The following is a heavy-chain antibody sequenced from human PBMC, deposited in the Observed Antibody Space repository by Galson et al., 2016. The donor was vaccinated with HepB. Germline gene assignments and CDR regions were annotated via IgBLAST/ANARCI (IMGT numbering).Heavy chain of an antibody. CDR1: GFTFSSHW. Sequence: SLRLSCAASGFTFSSHWMNWVRQAPGKGLEWVANIKEDGSEKYYVDSVKGRFTISRDNAKNSLHLQMNSLRAEDTAVYYCARDPSAWYYFDYWGQGTLVIVSS. CDR3: ARDPSAWYYFDY. D-gene: IGHD3-16*01. CDR2: IKEDGSEK. J-gene: IGHJ4*02. V-gene: IGHV3-7*03.